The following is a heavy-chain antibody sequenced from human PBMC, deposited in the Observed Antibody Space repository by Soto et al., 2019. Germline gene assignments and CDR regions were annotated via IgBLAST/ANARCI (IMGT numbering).Heavy chain of an antibody. Sequence: GASVKVSCKASGYTFTSYGISWVRQAPGQGLEWMGWISAYNGNTNYAQKLQGRVTMTTDTSTSTAYMELRSLRSDDTAVYYCARRGVGIAAAGRGAFDIWGQGTMVTVSS. V-gene: IGHV1-18*01. CDR1: GYTFTSYG. D-gene: IGHD6-13*01. CDR2: ISAYNGNT. CDR3: ARRGVGIAAAGRGAFDI. J-gene: IGHJ3*02.